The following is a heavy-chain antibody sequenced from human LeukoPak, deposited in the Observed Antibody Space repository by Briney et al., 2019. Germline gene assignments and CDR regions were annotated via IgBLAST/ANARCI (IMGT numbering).Heavy chain of an antibody. Sequence: APVKVSCKASGGTFSSYAISWVRQAPGQGLEWMGRIIPILGIANYAQKFQGRVTITADKSTSTAYMELSSLRSEDTAVYYCAHHLVGATAVVFDYWGQGTLVTVSS. D-gene: IGHD1-26*01. J-gene: IGHJ4*02. CDR1: GGTFSSYA. CDR3: AHHLVGATAVVFDY. CDR2: IIPILGIA. V-gene: IGHV1-69*04.